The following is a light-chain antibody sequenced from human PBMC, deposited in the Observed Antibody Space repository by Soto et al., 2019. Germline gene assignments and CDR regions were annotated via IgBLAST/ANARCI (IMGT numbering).Light chain of an antibody. Sequence: QSALTQPPSASGSPGQSVTISCTGTSSDVGGYNYVSWYQQHPGKAPKLIIYEVTKRPSGIPDRFSGSKSGNTASLTVSGLQAGDEADYYCSSYAGSNNFFGGGTKLTVL. V-gene: IGLV2-8*01. CDR3: SSYAGSNNF. J-gene: IGLJ2*01. CDR2: EVT. CDR1: SSDVGGYNY.